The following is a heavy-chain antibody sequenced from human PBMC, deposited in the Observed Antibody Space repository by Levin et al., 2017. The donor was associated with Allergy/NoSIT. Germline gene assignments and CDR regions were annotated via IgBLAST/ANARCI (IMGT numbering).Heavy chain of an antibody. CDR3: ARGGERLTTVTRSYWYFDL. V-gene: IGHV1-18*01. Sequence: ASVKVSCKASGYTFTSYGISWVRQAPGQGLEWMGWISAYNGNTNYAQKLQGRVTMTTDTSTSTAYMELRSLRSDDTAVYYCARGGERLTTVTRSYWYFDLWGRGTLVTVSS. D-gene: IGHD4-17*01. CDR1: GYTFTSYG. J-gene: IGHJ2*01. CDR2: ISAYNGNT.